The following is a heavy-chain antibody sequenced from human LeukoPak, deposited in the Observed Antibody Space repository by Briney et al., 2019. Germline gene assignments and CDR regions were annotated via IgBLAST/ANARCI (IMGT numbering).Heavy chain of an antibody. CDR1: GGSISSSSYY. V-gene: IGHV4-39*07. CDR2: IYYSGST. CDR3: ARELTLYDFWSGLGPDPYFDY. Sequence: SETLSLTCTVSGGSISSSSYYWGWIRQPPGKGLEWIGSIYYSGSTYHNPSLKSRVTISVDTSKNQFSLKLSSVTAADTAVYYCARELTLYDFWSGLGPDPYFDYWGQGTLVTVSS. J-gene: IGHJ4*02. D-gene: IGHD3-3*01.